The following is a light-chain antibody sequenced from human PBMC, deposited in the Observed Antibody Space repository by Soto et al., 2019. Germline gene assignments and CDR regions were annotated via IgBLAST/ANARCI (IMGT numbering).Light chain of an antibody. CDR2: ASS. CDR1: QDISSS. CDR3: QQGISWPLT. Sequence: DIQMNQSPTSVSASVVNRVTITCRASQDISSSLAWYQQKPGKAPKLLIYASSSLQSGVPSRFIGSGSGTDFTLPNSILQPEDIATYYCQQGISWPLTFGGVTRVEIK. V-gene: IGKV1D-12*01. J-gene: IGKJ4*01.